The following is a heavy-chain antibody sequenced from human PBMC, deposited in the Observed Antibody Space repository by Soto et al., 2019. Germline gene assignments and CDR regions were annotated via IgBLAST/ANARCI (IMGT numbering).Heavy chain of an antibody. CDR2: INPNSGGT. D-gene: IGHD2-2*01. J-gene: IGHJ6*02. CDR1: GYTFTGYY. Sequence: QVQLVQSGAEVKKPGASVKVSCKASGYTFTGYYMHWVRQAPGQGLEWMGWINPNSGGTNYAQQYQDWVTMTTDTSISTANMELSRLRSDDTAVYYCARARLGSSTSCYETNYYYYGMDVWGRGTTVTVSS. CDR3: ARARLGSSTSCYETNYYYYGMDV. V-gene: IGHV1-2*04.